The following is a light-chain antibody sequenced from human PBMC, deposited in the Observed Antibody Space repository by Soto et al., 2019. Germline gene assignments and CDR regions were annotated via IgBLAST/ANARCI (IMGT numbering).Light chain of an antibody. CDR3: PQYDNLRYT. V-gene: IGKV1-33*01. CDR2: DAS. Sequence: DIQMTQSPSSLSASVGDRVTITCQASQDISNYLNWYQQKPGKAPKLLIYDASNLETGVPSRFSGSGSGTDLTVTISSLQPEDIATYYCPQYDNLRYTFGQGNKLEIK. J-gene: IGKJ2*01. CDR1: QDISNY.